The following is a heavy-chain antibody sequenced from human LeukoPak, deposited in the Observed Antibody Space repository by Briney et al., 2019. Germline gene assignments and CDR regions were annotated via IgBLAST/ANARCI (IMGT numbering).Heavy chain of an antibody. CDR1: GFVFSDYS. J-gene: IGHJ4*02. CDR2: IRGSGSGSGSGM. CDR3: ARDNNWGFDF. V-gene: IGHV3-48*04. Sequence: GGSLRLSCAASGFVFSDYSMNWVRQAPGKGLEWVSNIRGSGSGSGSGMYYADSVKGRFTISRDNAKNSLYLQMSSLRAEDTAFSYCARDNNWGFDFWGQGALVTVSS. D-gene: IGHD7-27*01.